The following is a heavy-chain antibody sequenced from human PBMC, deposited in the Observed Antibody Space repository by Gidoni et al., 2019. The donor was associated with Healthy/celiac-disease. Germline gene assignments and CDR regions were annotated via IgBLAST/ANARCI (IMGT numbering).Heavy chain of an antibody. J-gene: IGHJ6*02. D-gene: IGHD2-15*01. CDR1: GGYFSGYY. Sequence: QVQLQQWGAGLLKPSETLSLTCAVYGGYFSGYYWSWIRQPPGKGLEWIGEINHSGSTNYNPSLKSRVTISVDTSKNQFSLKLSSVTAADTAVYYCARGPIRYCSGGSCFAYYYYYGMDVWGQGTTVTVSS. CDR2: INHSGST. V-gene: IGHV4-34*01. CDR3: ARGPIRYCSGGSCFAYYYYYGMDV.